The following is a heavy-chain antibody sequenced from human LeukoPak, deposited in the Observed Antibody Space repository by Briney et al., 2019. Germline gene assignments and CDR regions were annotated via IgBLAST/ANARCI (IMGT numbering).Heavy chain of an antibody. CDR2: ISAYNGNT. V-gene: IGHV1-18*01. CDR3: ARDKVAYYYDSSGYLGY. Sequence: ASVKVSCKASGYTFTSYGISWVRQAPGQGLEWMGWISAYNGNTNYAQKLQGRVTMTRDTSTSTVYMELSSLRSEDTAVYYCARDKVAYYYDSSGYLGYWGQGTLVTVSS. D-gene: IGHD3-22*01. CDR1: GYTFTSYG. J-gene: IGHJ4*02.